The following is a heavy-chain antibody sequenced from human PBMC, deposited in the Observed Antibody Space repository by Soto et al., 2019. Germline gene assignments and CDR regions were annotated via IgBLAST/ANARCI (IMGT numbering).Heavy chain of an antibody. J-gene: IGHJ4*02. CDR2: IFHTGTT. V-gene: IGHV4-38-2*01. CDR3: ARYNSYAIDY. CDR1: GDSIIGIYH. D-gene: IGHD2-8*01. Sequence: PSETLSLTCAVSGDSIIGIYHWAWIRQPPGRSLEWIASIFHTGTTYYTPSLKSRVTISVDASKNQFSLKMTSVTAADRAMYFCARYNSYAIDYWGRGTLVTVSS.